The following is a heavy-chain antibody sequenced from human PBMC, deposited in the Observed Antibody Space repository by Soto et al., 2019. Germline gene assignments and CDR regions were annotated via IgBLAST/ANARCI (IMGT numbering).Heavy chain of an antibody. CDR2: IYPGDSET. J-gene: IGHJ5*02. Sequence: EVQLVQSGAEVKKPGESLKISCKGSGYSFSNYWIVWVRQMPGKGLEWMGIIYPGDSETKYSPSFQVQVTISADKSINTAYLQWISLKASDTAMYYCAKRRGGNPYDWFDPWGQGTLVTVSS. CDR1: GYSFSNYW. CDR3: AKRRGGNPYDWFDP. V-gene: IGHV5-51*03. D-gene: IGHD2-15*01.